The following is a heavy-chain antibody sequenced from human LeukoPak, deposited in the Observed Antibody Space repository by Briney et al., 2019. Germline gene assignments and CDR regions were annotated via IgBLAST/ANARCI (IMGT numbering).Heavy chain of an antibody. CDR1: GDSISSYH. CDR2: IYYTGST. CDR3: TRSLGVVIHGGMDV. V-gene: IGHV4-59*01. J-gene: IGHJ6*02. Sequence: PSETLSLTCTVSGDSISSYHWSWIRQPPGKGLQWIGHIYYTGSTNYNPSLKSRLTISLDTSKNQFSLKLSSVTAADTAVYYCTRSLGVVIHGGMDVWGQGTTVTVSS. D-gene: IGHD3-3*01.